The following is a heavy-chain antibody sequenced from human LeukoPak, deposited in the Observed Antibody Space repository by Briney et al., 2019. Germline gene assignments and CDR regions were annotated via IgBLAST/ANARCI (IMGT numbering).Heavy chain of an antibody. CDR3: ARSGTSWWYPAFDI. V-gene: IGHV3-74*01. Sequence: PGGSLRLSCAGSGFTLSSYWMHWVRQAPGKGLVWVSRFYSDGSRTNYADSVKGRFTISRDNSKNTLYLQMNSLRAEDTAIYYCARSGTSWWYPAFDIWGPGTMVTVSS. CDR2: FYSDGSRT. CDR1: GFTLSSYW. D-gene: IGHD2-15*01. J-gene: IGHJ3*02.